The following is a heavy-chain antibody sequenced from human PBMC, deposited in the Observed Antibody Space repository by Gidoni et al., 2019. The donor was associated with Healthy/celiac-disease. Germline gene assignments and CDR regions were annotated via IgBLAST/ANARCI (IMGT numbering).Heavy chain of an antibody. J-gene: IGHJ4*02. V-gene: IGHV3-23*01. Sequence: ASTYYADSVKGPFTISSDKSKNTLYLQMNSLRAGDKAVYYCAKAPVFYYCGEGTLFTVSS. CDR2: AST. CDR3: AKAPVFYY.